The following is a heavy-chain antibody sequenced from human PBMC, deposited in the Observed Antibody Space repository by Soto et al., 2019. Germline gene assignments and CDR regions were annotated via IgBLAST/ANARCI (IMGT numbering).Heavy chain of an antibody. CDR3: AKDRGPNTPDY. V-gene: IGHV3-7*01. Sequence: EVQVVESGGGLVQPGGSLRLSCAVSGFTFSNYWMTWVRQAPGKGLEWVAYMNQDGSQIYYVYSLRGRFTISRDNAKNSLYLQMNSLRVDDTAVYYCAKDRGPNTPDYWGQGTLVTVSS. D-gene: IGHD2-2*02. CDR2: MNQDGSQI. J-gene: IGHJ4*02. CDR1: GFTFSNYW.